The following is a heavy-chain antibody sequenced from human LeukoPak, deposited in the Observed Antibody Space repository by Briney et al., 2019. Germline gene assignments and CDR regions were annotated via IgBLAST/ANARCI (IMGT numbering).Heavy chain of an antibody. CDR1: GYTFSDLY. D-gene: IGHD1-26*01. CDR3: ARPPTREAEGFDI. J-gene: IGHJ3*02. V-gene: IGHV1-2*02. Sequence: ASVKVSCKASGYTFSDLYIHWVRQAPGQGLKWMGWINPDGGGTEFEQKFQDRVTVTRDTSTSAAFLEISRLTFDDTAVYYCARPPTREAEGFDIWGQGTMVIVSS. CDR2: INPDGGGT.